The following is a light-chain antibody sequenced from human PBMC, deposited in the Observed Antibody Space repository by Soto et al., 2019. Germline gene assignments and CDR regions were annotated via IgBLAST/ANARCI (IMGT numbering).Light chain of an antibody. V-gene: IGKV1-27*01. CDR1: QGIAPY. J-gene: IGKJ4*01. CDR3: QKYNGAPLT. Sequence: DVQMTQSPSSLSASVGDRVTITCRASQGIAPYLAWFQQKPGKVPKLLIYATSTLQSGVPSRFSGSGSGTDFTLTISSLQPEDVATYYCQKYNGAPLTFGGGTKVDIK. CDR2: ATS.